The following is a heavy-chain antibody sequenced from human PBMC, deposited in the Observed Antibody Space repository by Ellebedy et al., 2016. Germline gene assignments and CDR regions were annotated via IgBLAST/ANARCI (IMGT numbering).Heavy chain of an antibody. J-gene: IGHJ6*03. Sequence: GSLRLXXTVSGASLTGGAYYWGWIRQPPGKGLEWIGSIYYSGSTYYTGDTYYSPSLRSRVTISVDTSKNQFSLRLNSVTAEDTAIYYCARQSTDGPYTKIYYFFMDVWGKGTLVTASS. CDR2: IYYSGST. D-gene: IGHD3-16*01. CDR1: GASLTGGAYY. CDR3: ARQSTDGPYTKIYYFFMDV. V-gene: IGHV4-39*01.